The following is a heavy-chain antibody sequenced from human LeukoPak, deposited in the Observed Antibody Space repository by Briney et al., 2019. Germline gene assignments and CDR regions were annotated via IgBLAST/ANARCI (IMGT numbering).Heavy chain of an antibody. CDR3: ARHDVWSGFGDWFDP. Sequence: SETLSLTCDVSGYSISSGYYWGWIRQPPGKGLEWIGSIYHTGSTYYNPSLKSRVTISVDTSKNQFSLKVTSVTAADTALYYCARHDVWSGFGDWFDPWGQGTQVTVSS. D-gene: IGHD3-3*01. V-gene: IGHV4-38-2*01. CDR1: GYSISSGYY. J-gene: IGHJ5*02. CDR2: IYHTGST.